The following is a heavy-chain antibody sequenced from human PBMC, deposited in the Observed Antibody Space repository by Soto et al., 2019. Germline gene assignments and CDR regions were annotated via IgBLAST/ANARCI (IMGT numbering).Heavy chain of an antibody. D-gene: IGHD3-22*01. V-gene: IGHV3-73*01. CDR1: GFPFSGSA. Sequence: PGGSLRLSCAASGFPFSGSALHWVRQASGKGLEWVGRIRGRANNYATAYAASVKGRFSISRDDSKNTAYLQMNSLKSEDTAVYYCTRPHDSGDYYDYWGQGTLVTVSS. CDR2: IRGRANNYAT. J-gene: IGHJ4*02. CDR3: TRPHDSGDYYDY.